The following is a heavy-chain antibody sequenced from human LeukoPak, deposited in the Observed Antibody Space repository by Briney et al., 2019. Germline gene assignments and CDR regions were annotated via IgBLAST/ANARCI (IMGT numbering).Heavy chain of an antibody. D-gene: IGHD2-21*02. Sequence: PGGSLRLSCAASGFTVDGYAVHWVRQAPGKGLEWVSRADSTGTYYADSVKGRFTISTDNNRNSLYLQMNSLTIEDTAFYYCAKDRWSSGSDSTGMGVWGQGTTVTVSS. CDR2: ADSTGT. V-gene: IGHV3-43*02. CDR3: AKDRWSSGSDSTGMGV. CDR1: GFTVDGYA. J-gene: IGHJ6*02.